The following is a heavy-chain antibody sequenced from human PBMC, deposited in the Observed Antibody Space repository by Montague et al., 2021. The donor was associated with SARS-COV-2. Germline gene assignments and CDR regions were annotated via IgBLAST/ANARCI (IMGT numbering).Heavy chain of an antibody. CDR2: TYYRSKWYN. CDR1: GDSVSSNSAA. V-gene: IGHV6-1*01. CDR3: AREQQWLGAGYYYYGMDV. J-gene: IGHJ6*02. D-gene: IGHD6-19*01. Sequence: CPISGDSVSSNSAAWNWIRQSPSRGLEWLGRTYYRSKWYNDYALSVKSRITINPDTSKNQFSLQLNSVTPEDTAVYYCAREQQWLGAGYYYYGMDVWGQGTTVTVSS.